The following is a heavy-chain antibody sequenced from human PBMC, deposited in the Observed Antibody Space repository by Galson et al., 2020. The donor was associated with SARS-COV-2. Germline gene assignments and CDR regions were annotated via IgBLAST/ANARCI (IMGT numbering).Heavy chain of an antibody. CDR1: GFTFSRYW. Sequence: TGGSLRLSCAASGFTFSRYWMHWVRQAPGKGLVWVSRINSDGSSTRDTDPVKGRFTISRDNAKNTLYLQMNSLRAEDTAVYYCARGNYYGMDVWGQGTTVAVSS. CDR3: ARGNYYGMDV. J-gene: IGHJ6*02. V-gene: IGHV3-74*01. CDR2: INSDGSST.